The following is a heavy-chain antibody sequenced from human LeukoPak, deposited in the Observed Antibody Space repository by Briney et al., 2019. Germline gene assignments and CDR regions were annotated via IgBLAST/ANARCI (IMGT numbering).Heavy chain of an antibody. CDR3: ARLNLEYLYSSGPNDY. CDR1: GGSISSSSYY. CDR2: IYYSGST. V-gene: IGHV4-39*07. J-gene: IGHJ4*02. Sequence: SETLSLTCTVSGGSISSSSYYWGWIRQPPGKGLEWIGSIYYSGSTYYNPSLKSRVTISVDTSKNQFSLRLNSVTPADTAVYYCARLNLEYLYSSGPNDYWGQGTLVTVSS. D-gene: IGHD3-10*01.